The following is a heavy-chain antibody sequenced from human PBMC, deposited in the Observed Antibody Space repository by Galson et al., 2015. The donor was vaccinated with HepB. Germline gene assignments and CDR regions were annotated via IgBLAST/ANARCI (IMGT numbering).Heavy chain of an antibody. V-gene: IGHV5-51*01. CDR3: ARLRGYCSSTSCYGEAFDI. J-gene: IGHJ3*02. CDR2: IYPGDSDT. Sequence: SGAEVKKPGESLKISCKGSGYSFTSYWIGWVRQMPGKGLEWMGIIYPGDSDTRYSPSFQGQVTISADKSISTAYLQWSSLKASDTAMYYCARLRGYCSSTSCYGEAFDIWGQGTMVTVSS. D-gene: IGHD2-2*01. CDR1: GYSFTSYW.